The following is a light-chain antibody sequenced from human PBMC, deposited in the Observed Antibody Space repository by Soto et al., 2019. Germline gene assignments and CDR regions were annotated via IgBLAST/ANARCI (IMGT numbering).Light chain of an antibody. J-gene: IGLJ3*02. V-gene: IGLV6-57*04. CDR2: QDN. Sequence: NFMLTQPHSVSESPGKTVTISCTRSGGSIASNYVQWYQQRPGSAPTTVIYQDNERPSGVPDRFSGSIDSSSNSASLTISGLRTEDEADYYCHSYDSSAHWVFGGGTQLTVL. CDR1: GGSIASNY. CDR3: HSYDSSAHWV.